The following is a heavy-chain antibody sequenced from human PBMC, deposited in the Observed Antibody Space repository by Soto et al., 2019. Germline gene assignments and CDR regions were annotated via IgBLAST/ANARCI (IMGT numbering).Heavy chain of an antibody. V-gene: IGHV4-39*01. J-gene: IGHJ6*03. Sequence: SETLSLTCTVSGGSISSSSYYWGWIRQPPGKGLEWIGSIYYSGSTYYNPSLKSRVTISVDTSKNQFSLKLSSVTAADTAVYYCARHTGTYYYYYMDVWGKGTTVTVSS. CDR3: ARHTGTYYYYYMDV. D-gene: IGHD2-8*02. CDR2: IYYSGST. CDR1: GGSISSSSYY.